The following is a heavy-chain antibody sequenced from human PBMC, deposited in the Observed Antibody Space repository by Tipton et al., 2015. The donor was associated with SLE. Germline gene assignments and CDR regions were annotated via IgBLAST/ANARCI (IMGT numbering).Heavy chain of an antibody. CDR1: GFTFSSYE. J-gene: IGHJ4*02. CDR3: ARDRVREYFDY. CDR2: ISSSGSTI. V-gene: IGHV3-48*03. D-gene: IGHD1-26*01. Sequence: GSLRLSCAASGFTFSSYEMNWVRQAPGKGLEWVSYISSSGSTIYYADSVKGRFTISRDNAKNSLYLQMNSLRAEDTAVYYCARDRVREYFDYWGQGTLVTVSS.